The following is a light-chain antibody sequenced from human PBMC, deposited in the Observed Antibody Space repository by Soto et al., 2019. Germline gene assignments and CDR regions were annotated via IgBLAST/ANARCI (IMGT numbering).Light chain of an antibody. Sequence: AIQLTQSPSSLSASVGDRVTITCRASQGISSALAWYQQKPGKGPKLLIYDASNLESGVPSRFSGSGSGTDFTLTISSLQPADFATYYCQQFNGYPLTFGGGTKVVIK. CDR1: QGISSA. CDR2: DAS. CDR3: QQFNGYPLT. V-gene: IGKV1-13*02. J-gene: IGKJ4*01.